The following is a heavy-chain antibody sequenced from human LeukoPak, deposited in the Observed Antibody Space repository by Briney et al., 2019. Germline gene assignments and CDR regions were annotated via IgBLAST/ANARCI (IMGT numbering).Heavy chain of an antibody. J-gene: IGHJ3*02. CDR2: ISYDGSNK. V-gene: IGHV3-30*18. CDR1: GFTFSSYG. D-gene: IGHD3-3*02. CDR3: AKEIELDRAFDI. Sequence: QTGGSLRLSCAASGFTFSSYGMHWVRQAPGKGLEWVAVISYDGSNKYYADSVKGRFTISRDNSKNTLYLQMNSLRAEDTAVYYCAKEIELDRAFDIWGQGTMVTVSS.